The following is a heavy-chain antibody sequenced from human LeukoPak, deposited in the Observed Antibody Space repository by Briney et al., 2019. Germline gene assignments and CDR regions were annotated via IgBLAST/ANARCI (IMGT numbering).Heavy chain of an antibody. D-gene: IGHD3-3*01. V-gene: IGHV1-69*13. CDR1: GGTFSGYA. CDR3: ASQYYDFWSGPNPWFDP. Sequence: SVKVSCKASGGTFSGYAISWVRQAPGQGLEWMGGIIPIFGTANYAQKFQGRVTITADESTSTAYMELSSLRSEDTAVYYCASQYYDFWSGPNPWFDPWGQGTLVTVSS. J-gene: IGHJ5*02. CDR2: IIPIFGTA.